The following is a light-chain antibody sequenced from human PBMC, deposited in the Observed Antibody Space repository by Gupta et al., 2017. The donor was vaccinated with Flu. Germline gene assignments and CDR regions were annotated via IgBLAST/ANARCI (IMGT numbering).Light chain of an antibody. V-gene: IGKV3-11*01. CDR3: QQRNHSPYT. J-gene: IGKJ2*01. CDR2: DAS. CDR1: QKVSSY. Sequence: GERATLSCRASQKVSSYLDWYQQKPGQAPRLLIYDASNRETGIPARFSGSGSGTDFTLTISSLEPEDFAVYYCQQRNHSPYTFGQGTKVEIK.